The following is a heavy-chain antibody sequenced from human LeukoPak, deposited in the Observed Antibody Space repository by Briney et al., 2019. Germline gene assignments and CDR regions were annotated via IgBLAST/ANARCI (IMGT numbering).Heavy chain of an antibody. CDR2: ISGDGVST. Sequence: GGSLRLSCVASGLPIGDFAMHWVRQAPGQGLEWVSLISGDGVSTFLTDSVKGRFSISRDNSKNSLFLEMSSLRTEDTAMYYCARESGKFDYWGQGTLVAVSS. J-gene: IGHJ4*02. V-gene: IGHV3-43*02. CDR1: GLPIGDFA. CDR3: ARESGKFDY.